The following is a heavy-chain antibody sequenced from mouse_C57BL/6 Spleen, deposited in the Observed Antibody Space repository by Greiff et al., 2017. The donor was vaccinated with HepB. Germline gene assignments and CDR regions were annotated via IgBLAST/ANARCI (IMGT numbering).Heavy chain of an antibody. CDR1: GYAFTNYL. D-gene: IGHD1-1*01. CDR3: AIYGSSPYFDY. Sequence: VQLQQSGAELVRPGTSVKVSCKASGYAFTNYLIEWVKQRPGQGLEWIGVINPGSGGTNYNEKFKGKATLTADKSSSTAYMQLSSLTSEDSAVYFCAIYGSSPYFDYWGQGTTRTVSS. V-gene: IGHV1-54*01. J-gene: IGHJ2*01. CDR2: INPGSGGT.